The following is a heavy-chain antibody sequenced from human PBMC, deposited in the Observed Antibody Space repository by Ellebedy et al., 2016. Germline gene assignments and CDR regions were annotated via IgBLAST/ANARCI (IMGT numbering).Heavy chain of an antibody. Sequence: ASVKVSCKTSENILSTQWFGWVRQMPGKGLEYMGIIYPDDSIVRYNPSFQGQVTISADKSINTAYLQWSSLKASDTAIYYCTTTLREMATSFDYWGRGTQITVSS. J-gene: IGHJ4*02. CDR1: ENILSTQW. CDR2: IYPDDSIV. D-gene: IGHD2-8*01. CDR3: TTTLREMATSFDY. V-gene: IGHV5-51*01.